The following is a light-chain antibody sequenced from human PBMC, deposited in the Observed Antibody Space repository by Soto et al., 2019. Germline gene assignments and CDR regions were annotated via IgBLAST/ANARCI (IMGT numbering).Light chain of an antibody. V-gene: IGKV3-20*01. CDR3: QHYVTSLTT. CDR1: QSVSTTY. CDR2: GAS. J-gene: IGKJ1*01. Sequence: EIVLTQSPATLSLSPVERATLSCRASQSVSTTYLAWYQQKPGQAPRLLIFGASIRVTGIPDRFIGSGSGTDFTLTISRLEPEDFAVYYCQHYVTSLTTFGQGTKVDI.